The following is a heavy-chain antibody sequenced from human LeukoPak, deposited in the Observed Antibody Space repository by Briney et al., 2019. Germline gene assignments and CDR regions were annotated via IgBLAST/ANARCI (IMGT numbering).Heavy chain of an antibody. V-gene: IGHV4-34*01. D-gene: IGHD3-9*01. CDR2: INHSGST. CDR1: GGSFSVYY. Sequence: SETLSLTCAVYGGSFSVYYWSWIRQPPGKGLEWIGEINHSGSTNYNPSLKSRVTISVDTSKNQFSLKLSSVTAADTAVYYCARNYYYDILTGLYGMDVWGQGTAVTVSS. CDR3: ARNYYYDILTGLYGMDV. J-gene: IGHJ6*02.